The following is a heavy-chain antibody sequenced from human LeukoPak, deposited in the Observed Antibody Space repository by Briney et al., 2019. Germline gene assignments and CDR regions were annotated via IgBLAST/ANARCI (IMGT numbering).Heavy chain of an antibody. D-gene: IGHD3-10*01. CDR2: IYWDDDK. CDR3: AHSRITMLRGVDDAFDI. CDR1: GFSLSTSGVG. J-gene: IGHJ3*02. V-gene: IGHV2-5*02. Sequence: SGPTLVNPTQTLTLTCTFSGFSLSTSGVGVGWIRQPPGKALEWLALIYWDDDKRYSPSLKSRLTITKDTSKNQVVLTMTNMDPVDTATYYCAHSRITMLRGVDDAFDIWGQGTMVTVSS.